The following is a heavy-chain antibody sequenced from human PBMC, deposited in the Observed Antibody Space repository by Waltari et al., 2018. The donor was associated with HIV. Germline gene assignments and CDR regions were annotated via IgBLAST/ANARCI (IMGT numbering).Heavy chain of an antibody. CDR2: INLNSGVT. CDR1: GYTFTASY. V-gene: IGHV1-2*06. D-gene: IGHD4-17*01. J-gene: IGHJ6*02. CDR3: ARVVNYGDNSVYYGMDV. Sequence: QVQLVQSGAEVKKPGASVKVSCKASGYTFTASYIYWVRQAPGQGLEWMGRINLNSGVTNYAQKFQGRVIMTRDTSISTAYMELSRLRSDDTAVYYCARVVNYGDNSVYYGMDVWGQGTTVTVSS.